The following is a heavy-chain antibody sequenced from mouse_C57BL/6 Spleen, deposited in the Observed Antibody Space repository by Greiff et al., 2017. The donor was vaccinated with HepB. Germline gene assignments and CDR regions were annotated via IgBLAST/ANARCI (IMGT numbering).Heavy chain of an antibody. CDR1: GYTFTSYG. CDR3: ARSITTVVDPY. V-gene: IGHV1-81*01. CDR2: IYPRSGNT. D-gene: IGHD1-1*01. J-gene: IGHJ3*01. Sequence: VQLKESGAELARPGASVKLSCKASGYTFTSYGISWVKQRTGQGLEWIGEIYPRSGNTYYNEKFKGKATLTADKSSSTAYMELRSLTSEDSAVYFCARSITTVVDPYWGQGTLVTVSA.